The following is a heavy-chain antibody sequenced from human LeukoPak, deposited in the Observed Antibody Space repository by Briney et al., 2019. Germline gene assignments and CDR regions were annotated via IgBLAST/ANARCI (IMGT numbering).Heavy chain of an antibody. CDR2: INTDGSTT. D-gene: IGHD3-9*01. V-gene: IGHV3-74*01. J-gene: IGHJ4*02. CDR1: GFTFSDYW. CDR3: ARSAYYGNTGYYQDF. Sequence: PGGPLRLSCAASGFTFSDYWIHWVRQAPGKGLVWVSRINTDGSTTTYADSVKGRFTISRDNTKNTLYLQMNSLRDEDTAVYYCARSAYYGNTGYYQDFWGQGTLVTVSS.